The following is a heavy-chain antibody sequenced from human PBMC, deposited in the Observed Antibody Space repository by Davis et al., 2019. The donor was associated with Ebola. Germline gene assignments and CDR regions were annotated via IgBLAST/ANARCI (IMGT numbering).Heavy chain of an antibody. CDR3: TTSRPLLSMFYWAH. D-gene: IGHD3-3*02. V-gene: IGHV1-2*02. CDR1: GYTFSDLY. CDR2: IDPNSGDT. Sequence: ASVKVSCKGSGYTFSDLYVHWVRQAPGQGLEWMGWIDPNSGDTNYAQRFQGRVTMTRDTSISTAYMELSSLRSDDTTIFYCTTSRPLLSMFYWAHWGQGTLVTVSS. J-gene: IGHJ4*02.